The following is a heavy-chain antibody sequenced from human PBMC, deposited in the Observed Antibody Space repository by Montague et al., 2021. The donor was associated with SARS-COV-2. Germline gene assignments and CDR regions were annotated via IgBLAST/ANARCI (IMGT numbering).Heavy chain of an antibody. Sequence: CAISEDSVSSNSAAWNWIRQSPSRGLEWLGRTYYRSKWYNEYAVSVNSRITINPDTSKNQISLQLNSVTPEDTAVYYCARGADSYYFYAMDVWGQGTTVTVSS. J-gene: IGHJ6*02. CDR1: EDSVSSNSAA. CDR3: ARGADSYYFYAMDV. CDR2: TYYRSKWYN. V-gene: IGHV6-1*01. D-gene: IGHD6-19*01.